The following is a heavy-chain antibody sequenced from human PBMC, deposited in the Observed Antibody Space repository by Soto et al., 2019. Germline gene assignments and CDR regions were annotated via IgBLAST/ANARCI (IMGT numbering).Heavy chain of an antibody. J-gene: IGHJ4*02. Sequence: SETLSLTCTVSGGSISSGGYYWSWIRQHPGNGLEWIGYIYYSGSTYYNPSLKSRVTISVDSSKNQFSLKLSSVTAADTAVYYCARVRPHARPFDYWGQGTLVTVSS. V-gene: IGHV4-31*03. CDR3: ARVRPHARPFDY. D-gene: IGHD6-6*01. CDR2: IYYSGST. CDR1: GGSISSGGYY.